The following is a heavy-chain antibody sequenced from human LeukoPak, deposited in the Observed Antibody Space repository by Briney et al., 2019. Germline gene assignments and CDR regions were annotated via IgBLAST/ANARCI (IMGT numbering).Heavy chain of an antibody. D-gene: IGHD5-18*01. J-gene: IGHJ4*02. V-gene: IGHV4-34*01. CDR2: INHSRST. CDR3: ARLDTARVGY. CDR1: GGSFSGYY. Sequence: PSETLSLTSAVYGGSFSGYYWSWIRQPPGKGLEWSGEINHSRSTNYNPSLKSRVTISVDTSKNQFSLKLSSVTAADTAVYYCARLDTARVGYWGQGTLVTVSS.